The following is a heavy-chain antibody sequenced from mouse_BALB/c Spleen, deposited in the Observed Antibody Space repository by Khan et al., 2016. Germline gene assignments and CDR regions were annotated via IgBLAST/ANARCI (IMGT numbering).Heavy chain of an antibody. CDR3: ARELSYVWFAY. V-gene: IGHV1-4*02. CDR2: INPTSSYT. D-gene: IGHD1-1*01. J-gene: IGHJ3*01. CDR1: GYTFTYYT. Sequence: VQLQESAPELARPGASVKMSCKTSGYTFTYYTIHWVKQRPGQGLEWIGKINPTSSYTEYNQKFTDKTTLTADKSSSTAYMHLISLTSEDSAVSYGARELSYVWFAYWGQGTLVTVSA.